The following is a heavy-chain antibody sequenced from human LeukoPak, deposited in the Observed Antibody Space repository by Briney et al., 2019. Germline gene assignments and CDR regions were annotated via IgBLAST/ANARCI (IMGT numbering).Heavy chain of an antibody. V-gene: IGHV4-34*01. CDR3: ARTIVVVPAAIDY. J-gene: IGHJ4*02. Sequence: SSETLSLTCAVYGGSFSGYYWSWIRQPPGKGLEWIGEINHSGSTNYNPSLKSRVTISVDTSKNQFSLKLSSVTAADTAVYYCARTIVVVPAAIDYWGQGTLVTVSS. CDR2: INHSGST. CDR1: GGSFSGYY. D-gene: IGHD2-2*01.